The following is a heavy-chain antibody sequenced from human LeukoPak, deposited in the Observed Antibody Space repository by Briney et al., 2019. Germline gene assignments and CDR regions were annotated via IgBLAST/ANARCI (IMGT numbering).Heavy chain of an antibody. Sequence: SETLSLTCSVSGDSISHGTYYWSWIRQPAGQGLERIGRIYTTGVTNYNPSLKTRVTISVDPSLNQFSLNLTSVTAADTAVYYCAREFLASRRNWVDPWGQGTLVTVSS. V-gene: IGHV4-61*02. CDR2: IYTTGVT. D-gene: IGHD6-6*01. CDR3: AREFLASRRNWVDP. J-gene: IGHJ5*02. CDR1: GDSISHGTYY.